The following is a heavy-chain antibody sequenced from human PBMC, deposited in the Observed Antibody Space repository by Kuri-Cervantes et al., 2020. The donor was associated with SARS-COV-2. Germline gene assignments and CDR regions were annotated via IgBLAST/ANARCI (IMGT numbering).Heavy chain of an antibody. CDR1: GDSIRSTSYY. CDR3: ARDNILFSGSGFDY. V-gene: IGHV4-61*01. D-gene: IGHD1-26*01. CDR2: FYYSGIT. J-gene: IGHJ4*02. Sequence: SETLSLTCSASGDSIRSTSYYWGWIRQPPGKGLEWIGYFYYSGITNYNPSLKNRVTMSVDTSKNQFSLNLSSVTAADTAVYYCARDNILFSGSGFDYWGQGTLVTVSS.